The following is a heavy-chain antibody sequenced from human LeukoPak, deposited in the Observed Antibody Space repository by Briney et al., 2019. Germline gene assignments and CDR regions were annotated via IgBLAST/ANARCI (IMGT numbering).Heavy chain of an antibody. D-gene: IGHD1-26*01. CDR2: ISGYSGDT. J-gene: IGHJ4*02. CDR3: ARDALSRVGATYD. Sequence: ASVKVSCKASGYAFTTYGISWVRQAPGQGLEWLGWISGYSGDTKYTQRLQGRVTMTTDTFTTTAYMELSRLRSDDTAVYYCARDALSRVGATYDWGQGTLVTVSS. CDR1: GYAFTTYG. V-gene: IGHV1-18*01.